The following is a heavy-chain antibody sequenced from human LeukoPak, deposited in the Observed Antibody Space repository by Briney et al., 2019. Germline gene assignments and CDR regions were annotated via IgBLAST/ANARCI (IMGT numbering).Heavy chain of an antibody. CDR3: ARAITMVRGVITAFDY. CDR1: GYTFTSYG. J-gene: IGHJ4*02. CDR2: ISAYNGNT. Sequence: ASVKVSCKASGYTFTSYGISWVRQAPGQGLEWMGWISAYNGNTNYAQKLQGRVTMTTDTSTSTVYMELRSLRSDDTAVYYCARAITMVRGVITAFDYWGQGTLVTVSS. V-gene: IGHV1-18*01. D-gene: IGHD3-10*01.